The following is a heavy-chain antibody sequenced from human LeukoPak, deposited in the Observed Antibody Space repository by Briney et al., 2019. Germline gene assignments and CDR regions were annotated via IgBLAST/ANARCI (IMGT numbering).Heavy chain of an antibody. Sequence: PGGSLRLSCTVSGFTVSSNSMSWVRQAPGKGLEWVSFIYSGTIHYSDSVKGRFTISGDNSKNTLYLQMNSLRAEDTAVYYCARDHGSGSYYDYWGQGTLVTVSS. J-gene: IGHJ4*02. CDR2: IYSGTI. D-gene: IGHD3-10*01. CDR1: GFTVSSNS. CDR3: ARDHGSGSYYDY. V-gene: IGHV3-53*01.